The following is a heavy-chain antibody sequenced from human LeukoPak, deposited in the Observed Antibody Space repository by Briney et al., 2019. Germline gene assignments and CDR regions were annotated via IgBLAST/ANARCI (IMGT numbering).Heavy chain of an antibody. CDR2: INHSGST. Sequence: SETLSLTCAVYGGSFSGCYWSWIRQPPGKGLEWIGEINHSGSTNYNPSLKSRVTISVDTSKNQFSLKLSSVTAADTAVYYCARGRQRPTLFDYWGQGTLVTVSS. CDR1: GGSFSGCY. J-gene: IGHJ4*02. V-gene: IGHV4-34*01. D-gene: IGHD6-25*01. CDR3: ARGRQRPTLFDY.